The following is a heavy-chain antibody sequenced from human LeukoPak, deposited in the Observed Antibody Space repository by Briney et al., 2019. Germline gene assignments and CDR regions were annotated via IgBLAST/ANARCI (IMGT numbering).Heavy chain of an antibody. D-gene: IGHD3-16*01. Sequence: GGSLRLSCAASGFPFSSSWMTWVCQAPGKGLEWVATIKPDGSEGSYVDSVKGRFTISRDNAKNSLFLQMISLRAEDTAVYYCARDRAYKSFDYWGQGALVTVSS. J-gene: IGHJ4*02. V-gene: IGHV3-7*04. CDR1: GFPFSSSW. CDR2: IKPDGSEG. CDR3: ARDRAYKSFDY.